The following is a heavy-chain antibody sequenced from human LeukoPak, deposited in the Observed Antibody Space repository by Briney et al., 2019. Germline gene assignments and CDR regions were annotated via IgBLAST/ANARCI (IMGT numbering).Heavy chain of an antibody. D-gene: IGHD3-3*01. V-gene: IGHV1-2*02. CDR3: ARDRYDFWSGYYKGYFDY. CDR2: INPNSGGT. J-gene: IGHJ4*02. Sequence: ASVKVSCKASGYTFTGYYMHWVRQAPGQGLEWMGWINPNSGGTNYAQKFQGRVTMTRDTSISTAYMELSRLRSDDTAVYYCARDRYDFWSGYYKGYFDYWGQGTLVTVSS. CDR1: GYTFTGYY.